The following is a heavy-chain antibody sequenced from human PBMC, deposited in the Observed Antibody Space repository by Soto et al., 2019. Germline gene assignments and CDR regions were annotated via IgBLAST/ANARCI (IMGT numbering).Heavy chain of an antibody. CDR2: IYHSGST. CDR1: GYSISSGYY. D-gene: IGHD3-22*01. Sequence: PSETLSLTCAVSGYSISSGYYWGWIRQPPGKGVEWIGSIYHSGSTYYNPSLKSRVTISVDTSKNQFSLKLSSVTAADTAVYYCAREAYDSSGYDNYFDYWGQGTLVTVSS. J-gene: IGHJ4*02. V-gene: IGHV4-38-2*02. CDR3: AREAYDSSGYDNYFDY.